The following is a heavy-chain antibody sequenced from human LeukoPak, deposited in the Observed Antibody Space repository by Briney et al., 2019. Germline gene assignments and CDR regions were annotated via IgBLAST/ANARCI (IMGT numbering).Heavy chain of an antibody. CDR3: ARGPDYDFWSGYYEGYWFDP. CDR1: GGSISSYY. D-gene: IGHD3-3*01. J-gene: IGHJ5*02. V-gene: IGHV4-59*01. CDR2: IYYSGST. Sequence: SETLSLTCTVSGGSISSYYWSWIRQPPGKGLEWIGYIYYSGSTNYNPSLKSRVTISVDTSKNQFSLKLSSVTAADTAVYYCARGPDYDFWSGYYEGYWFDPWGQGTLVTVSS.